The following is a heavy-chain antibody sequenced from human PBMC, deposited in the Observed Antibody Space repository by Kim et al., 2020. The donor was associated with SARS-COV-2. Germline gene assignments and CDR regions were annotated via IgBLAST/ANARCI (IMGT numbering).Heavy chain of an antibody. J-gene: IGHJ4*02. CDR3: ARGPGYGGYVGYFDY. V-gene: IGHV4-34*01. Sequence: SITSRVTRSVDTSKNQFSLTLSSVTAADTAVYYCARGPGYGGYVGYFDYWGQGTLVTVSS. D-gene: IGHD5-12*01.